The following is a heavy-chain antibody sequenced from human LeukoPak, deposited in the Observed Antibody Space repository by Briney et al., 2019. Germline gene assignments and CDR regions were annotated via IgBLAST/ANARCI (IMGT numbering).Heavy chain of an antibody. J-gene: IGHJ1*01. Sequence: GGSLRLSCAASGFTFSTYSMNWVRQAPGKGLEWVSSISRSGSYIYYADSVRGRFTISRDNARNSLYLQMNSLRGEDTAVYYCARDENAYCSGGSCSYFQHWGQGTLVTVSS. V-gene: IGHV3-21*01. CDR1: GFTFSTYS. CDR3: ARDENAYCSGGSCSYFQH. CDR2: ISRSGSYI. D-gene: IGHD2-15*01.